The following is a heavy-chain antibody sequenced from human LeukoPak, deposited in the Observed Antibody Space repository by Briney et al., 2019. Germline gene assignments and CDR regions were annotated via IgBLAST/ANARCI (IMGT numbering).Heavy chain of an antibody. V-gene: IGHV3-7*01. D-gene: IGHD2-15*01. CDR3: ARDGAAFDY. CDR2: INKDGNQI. CDR1: GFNFANYW. J-gene: IGHJ4*02. Sequence: PGGSLTLSCAASGFNFANYWMTWVRLAPGRCLEWVANINKDGNQIFYADSVKGRFIISRDNAKNSLYLQMSSLRDDDAALYYCARDGAAFDYWGQGTLVTVFS.